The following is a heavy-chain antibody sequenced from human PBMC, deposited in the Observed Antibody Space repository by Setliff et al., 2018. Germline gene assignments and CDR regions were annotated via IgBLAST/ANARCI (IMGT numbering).Heavy chain of an antibody. CDR3: AGGQPLVRKYYYYMDV. J-gene: IGHJ6*03. D-gene: IGHD3-10*01. V-gene: IGHV1-69*13. Sequence: GASVKVSCKASGGTFSSYVISWVREAPGQGLEWMGGIIPMFGTNCAQKFQGRVTITADESTSTAYMELSSLGSEDTAVYYCAGGQPLVRKYYYYMDVWGKGTTVTVSS. CDR1: GGTFSSYV. CDR2: IIPMFGT.